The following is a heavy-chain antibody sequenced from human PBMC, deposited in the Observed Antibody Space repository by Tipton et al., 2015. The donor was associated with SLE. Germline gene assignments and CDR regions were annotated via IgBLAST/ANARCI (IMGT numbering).Heavy chain of an antibody. J-gene: IGHJ6*02. CDR1: GFTFSSYS. D-gene: IGHD3-3*01. V-gene: IGHV3-30*18. CDR2: ISYDGSNK. Sequence: QVQLVQSGGGLVQPGGSLRLSCAASGFTFSSYSMSWVRQAPGKGLEWVAVISYDGSNKYYADSVKGRFTISRDNSKNTLYLQMNSLRAEDTAVYYCAKDGSFGVVPYGMDVWGQGTTVTVSS. CDR3: AKDGSFGVVPYGMDV.